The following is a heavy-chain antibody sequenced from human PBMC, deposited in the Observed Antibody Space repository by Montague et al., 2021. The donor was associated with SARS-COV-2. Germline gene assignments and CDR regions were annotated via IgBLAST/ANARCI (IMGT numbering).Heavy chain of an antibody. CDR2: ISSSSSTI. CDR1: GFTFSSYS. J-gene: IGHJ4*02. Sequence: SLRLSCAASGFTFSSYSMNWVRQAPGKGLEWVSYISSSSSTIYYADSVKGRFTISRDNAKNSLYLQMNSLRAEDTAVYHCARDLRWGYYDILTGYYRPLDYWGQGTLVTVSS. CDR3: ARDLRWGYYDILTGYYRPLDY. V-gene: IGHV3-48*04. D-gene: IGHD3-9*01.